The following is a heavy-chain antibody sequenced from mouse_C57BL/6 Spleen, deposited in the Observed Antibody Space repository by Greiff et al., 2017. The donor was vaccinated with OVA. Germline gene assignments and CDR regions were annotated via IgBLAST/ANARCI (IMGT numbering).Heavy chain of an antibody. CDR3: AIAYYSNYGWFAD. Sequence: QVQLQQPGAELVMPGASVKLSCKASGYTFTSYWMHWVKQRPGQGLEWIGEIDPSDSYTNYNQKFKGKSTLTVDKSSSTAYMQLSSLTSEDSAVYYCAIAYYSNYGWFADWGQGTLVTVSA. D-gene: IGHD2-5*01. CDR1: GYTFTSYW. V-gene: IGHV1-69*01. CDR2: IDPSDSYT. J-gene: IGHJ3*01.